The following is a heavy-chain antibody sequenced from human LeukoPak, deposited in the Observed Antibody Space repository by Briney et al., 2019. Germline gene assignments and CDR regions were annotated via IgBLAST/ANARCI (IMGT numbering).Heavy chain of an antibody. CDR1: GFTFSSYA. D-gene: IGHD6-13*01. V-gene: IGHV3-23*01. Sequence: GGSLRLSCAASGFTFSSYAMSWVRQAPGKGPEWVSAISGSGGSTYYADSVKGRFTISRDNSKNTLYLQMNSLRAEDTAVYYCASSYSSSWYAWFDPWGQGTLVTVSS. CDR2: ISGSGGST. CDR3: ASSYSSSWYAWFDP. J-gene: IGHJ5*02.